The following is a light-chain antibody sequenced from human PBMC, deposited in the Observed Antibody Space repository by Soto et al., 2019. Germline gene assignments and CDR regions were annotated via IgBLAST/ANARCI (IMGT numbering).Light chain of an antibody. CDR1: SSDVGSYNL. Sequence: QSVLTQPASVSGSPGQSITISCTGTSSDVGSYNLVSWYQQHPGKAPKVMIYEGSKRPSGVSNRFSGSKSGNTASLTISGLQAEDEADYYCCSYAGSSTVVFGTGTKVTVL. J-gene: IGLJ1*01. CDR2: EGS. V-gene: IGLV2-23*03. CDR3: CSYAGSSTVV.